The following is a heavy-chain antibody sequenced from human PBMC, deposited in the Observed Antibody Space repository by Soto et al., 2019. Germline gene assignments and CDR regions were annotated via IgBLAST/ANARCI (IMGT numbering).Heavy chain of an antibody. Sequence: GGSLRLSCAASGLTFSSYAMHWVRQAPGKGLEYVSAINSNGGSTYYANSVKGRFTISRDNSRNTLYLQMGSLRAEDMAVYYCARTSQYYFDYWGQGT. CDR3: ARTSQYYFDY. CDR1: GLTFSSYA. CDR2: INSNGGST. V-gene: IGHV3-64*01. J-gene: IGHJ4*02.